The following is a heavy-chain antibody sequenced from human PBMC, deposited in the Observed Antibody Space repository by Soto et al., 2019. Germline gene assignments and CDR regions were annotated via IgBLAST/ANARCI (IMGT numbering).Heavy chain of an antibody. CDR1: GFTVSSNY. CDR3: ARDPIESGYPEYFHH. CDR2: IYSGGST. D-gene: IGHD3-22*01. J-gene: IGHJ1*01. Sequence: EVQLVESGGGLIQPGGSLRLSCAASGFTVSSNYMSWVRQAPGKGLEWVSVIYSGGSTYYADSVKGRLTISTNNSKNTRYPQMNSLRAEDTAVNYCARDPIESGYPEYFHHWGQGTLVTVSS. V-gene: IGHV3-53*01.